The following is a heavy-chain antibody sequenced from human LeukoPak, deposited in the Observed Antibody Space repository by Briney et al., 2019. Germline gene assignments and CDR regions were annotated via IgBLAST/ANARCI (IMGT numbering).Heavy chain of an antibody. CDR3: ARERFGESFWKYYFDY. CDR1: GGSISSSSYY. CDR2: IYYSGST. J-gene: IGHJ4*02. D-gene: IGHD3-10*01. V-gene: IGHV4-39*07. Sequence: SETLSLTCTVSGGSISSSSYYWGWIRQPPGKGLEWIGTIYYSGSTYYSPSLQSRATILVDTSKNQFSLKLRSVTAADTAVYYCARERFGESFWKYYFDYWGQGTLVTVSS.